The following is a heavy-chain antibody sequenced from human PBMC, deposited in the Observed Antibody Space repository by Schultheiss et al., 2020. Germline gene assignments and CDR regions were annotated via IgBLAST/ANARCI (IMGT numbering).Heavy chain of an antibody. CDR1: GGSFSGYY. Sequence: SETLSLTCAVYGGSFSGYYWSWIRQPPGKGLEWIGEINHSGSTNYNPSLKSRVTISVDTSKNQFSLKLSSVTAADTAVYYCARDEAGNYFDYWGQGTLVTVSS. CDR3: ARDEAGNYFDY. J-gene: IGHJ4*02. V-gene: IGHV4-34*01. CDR2: INHSGST.